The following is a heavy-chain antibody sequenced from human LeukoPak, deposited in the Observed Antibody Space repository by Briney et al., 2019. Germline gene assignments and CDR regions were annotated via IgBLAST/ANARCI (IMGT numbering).Heavy chain of an antibody. V-gene: IGHV4-30-2*01. CDR3: ARDRPSITIFGVVRGYYYMDV. CDR1: GGSISSGGYY. J-gene: IGHJ6*03. D-gene: IGHD3-3*01. Sequence: PSQTLSLTCTVSGGSISSGGYYWSWIRQPPGKGLEWIGYIYHSGSTYYNPSLKSRVTISVDRSKNQFSLKLSSVTAADTAVYYCARDRPSITIFGVVRGYYYMDVWGKGTTVTVSS. CDR2: IYHSGST.